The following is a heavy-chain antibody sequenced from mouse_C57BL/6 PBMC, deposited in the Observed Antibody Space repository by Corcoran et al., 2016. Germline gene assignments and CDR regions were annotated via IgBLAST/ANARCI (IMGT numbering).Heavy chain of an antibody. CDR1: GYTFTDYY. V-gene: IGHV1-26*01. J-gene: IGHJ3*01. CDR3: ARSYYDPWFVY. Sequence: VPLQQSGPELVKPGASVKISCKASGYTFTDYYMNWVKQSHGKSLEWIGDINPNNGGTSYNQKFKGKATLTVDKSSSTAYMALRSLTSEDSAGYYCARSYYDPWFVYWGQGTLVTVSA. CDR2: INPNNGGT. D-gene: IGHD2-4*01.